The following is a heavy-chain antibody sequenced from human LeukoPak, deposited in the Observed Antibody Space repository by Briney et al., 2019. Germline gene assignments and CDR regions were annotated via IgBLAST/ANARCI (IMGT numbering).Heavy chain of an antibody. V-gene: IGHV1-69*05. D-gene: IGHD6-13*01. J-gene: IGHJ4*02. CDR2: IIPIFGTA. Sequence: ASVKVSCKASGGTFSSYATSWVRQAPRQGLEWMGRIIPIFGTANYAQKFQGRVTITTDESTSTAYMELSSLRSEDTAVYYCAREGSRGGGQQLALDYWGQGTLVTVSS. CDR1: GGTFSSYA. CDR3: AREGSRGGGQQLALDY.